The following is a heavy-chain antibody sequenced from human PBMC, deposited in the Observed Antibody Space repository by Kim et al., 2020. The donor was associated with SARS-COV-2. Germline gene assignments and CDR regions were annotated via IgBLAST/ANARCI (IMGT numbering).Heavy chain of an antibody. V-gene: IGHV3-48*02. Sequence: ADSVRGRFTISRDNAKNSLYLQMNSLRHEDTAVYYCARTTGTSTYYYGMDVWGQGTPVTVSS. CDR3: ARTTGTSTYYYGMDV. J-gene: IGHJ6*02. D-gene: IGHD1-1*01.